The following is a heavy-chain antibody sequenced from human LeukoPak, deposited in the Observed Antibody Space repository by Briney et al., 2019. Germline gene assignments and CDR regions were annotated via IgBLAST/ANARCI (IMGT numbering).Heavy chain of an antibody. CDR2: INHSGST. D-gene: IGHD1-20*01. Sequence: SETLSLTCAVYGGSFSGYYWSWIRLPPGKGLEWIGEINHSGSTNYNPSLKSRVTISVDTSKNQFSLKLSSVTAADTAVYYCARAGGNWIPDYWGQGTLVTVSS. J-gene: IGHJ4*02. CDR3: ARAGGNWIPDY. V-gene: IGHV4-34*01. CDR1: GGSFSGYY.